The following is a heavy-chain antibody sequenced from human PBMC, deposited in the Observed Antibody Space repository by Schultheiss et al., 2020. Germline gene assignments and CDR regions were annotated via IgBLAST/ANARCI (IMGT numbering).Heavy chain of an antibody. Sequence: SGPTLVKPTQTLTLTCTFSGFSLTTSGVGVGWIRQPPGKALEWLALVYWNDDKRYSPSLKSRLTITKDTSKNQVVLTMTNMDPVDTATYYCTRSNSSGPLDYWGQGTLVNGYS. D-gene: IGHD3-22*01. CDR2: VYWNDDK. V-gene: IGHV2-5*01. CDR3: TRSNSSGPLDY. CDR1: GFSLTTSGVG. J-gene: IGHJ4*02.